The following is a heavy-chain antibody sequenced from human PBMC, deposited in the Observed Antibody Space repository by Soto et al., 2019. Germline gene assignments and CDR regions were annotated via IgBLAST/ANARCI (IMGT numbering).Heavy chain of an antibody. J-gene: IGHJ5*02. CDR1: GGSISSYR. V-gene: IGHV4-4*07. CDR3: GRGSWETWDYEAS. D-gene: IGHD1-7*01. CDR2: LNTYGNT. Sequence: PSETLSLTCTVSGGSISSYRWSWIRQPAGKGLEWIGRLNTYGNTHYNPSLKSRVTVSVDTSRNQFFLTLRSVTAADSAVYHCGRGSWETWDYEASWGQGTPVTVSS.